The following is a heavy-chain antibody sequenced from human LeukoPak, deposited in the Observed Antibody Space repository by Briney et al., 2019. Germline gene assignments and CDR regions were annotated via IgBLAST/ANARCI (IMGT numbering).Heavy chain of an antibody. CDR2: ISNYNGLT. V-gene: IGHV1-18*01. J-gene: IGHJ4*02. Sequence: ASVKVSCKASGYTFTNDGVSWVRQAPGRWLEWVGWISNYNGLTHSAPRFQGRVTVTTDTFTSTAYMELRSLTSDDTAVYFCVRDERAVTAGGEYYFDYWGQGTLVTVSS. CDR3: VRDERAVTAGGEYYFDY. D-gene: IGHD2-21*01. CDR1: GYTFTNDG.